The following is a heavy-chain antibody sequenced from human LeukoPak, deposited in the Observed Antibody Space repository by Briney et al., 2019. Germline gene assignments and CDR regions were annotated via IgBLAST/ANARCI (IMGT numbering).Heavy chain of an antibody. CDR3: GKDTEGVRCWFLFDY. J-gene: IGHJ4*02. Sequence: PGGSLRLSCAASGFTVSNFPMNWVRQAPGKGLEWVAAISADGAPYYADAESVKGRFTISRDNSKTTLYLHMDSLRVEDTAVYYCGKDTEGVRCWFLFDYWGQGTLVTVSS. D-gene: IGHD2-8*01. CDR2: ISADGAP. CDR1: GFTVSNFP. V-gene: IGHV3-23*01.